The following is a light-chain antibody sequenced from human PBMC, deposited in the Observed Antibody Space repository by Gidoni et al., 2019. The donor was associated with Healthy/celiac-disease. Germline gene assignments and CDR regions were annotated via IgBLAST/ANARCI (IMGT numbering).Light chain of an antibody. CDR2: AAS. CDR3: QQSYSTPLFT. J-gene: IGKJ3*01. CDR1: QSISSY. Sequence: DIQMTQSPSSLSASVGDRVTITCRASQSISSYLNWYQQKPGKAPKLLIYAASSLQSGVPPRFSGSGSGTDFTLTISSLQPEDFATYYCQQSYSTPLFTFGPXTKVDIK. V-gene: IGKV1-39*01.